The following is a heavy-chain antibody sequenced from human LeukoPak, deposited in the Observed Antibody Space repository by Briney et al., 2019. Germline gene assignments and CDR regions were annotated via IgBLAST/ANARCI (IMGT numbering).Heavy chain of an antibody. D-gene: IGHD2-15*01. CDR2: IRYDGSNK. Sequence: GGSLRLSCAASGFTFSSYGMHWVRQAPGKGLEWVAFIRYDGSNKYYADSVKGRFTISRDSSKNTLYLQMNSLRAEDAAVYYCAKAPVTTCSGAYCYPFDYWGQGTLVTVSS. CDR1: GFTFSSYG. V-gene: IGHV3-30*02. J-gene: IGHJ4*02. CDR3: AKAPVTTCSGAYCYPFDY.